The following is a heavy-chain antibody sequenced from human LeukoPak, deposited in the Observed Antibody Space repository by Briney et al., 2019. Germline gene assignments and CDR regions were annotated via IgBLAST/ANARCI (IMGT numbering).Heavy chain of an antibody. D-gene: IGHD2-15*01. CDR2: IRYDGSNK. Sequence: GGSLRLSCAASGFTFSSYGMHWVRQAPGKGLEWVAFIRYDGSNKYYADSVKGRFTISRDSSKNTLYLQMNSLRAEDAAVYYCAKAPVTTCSGAYCYPFDYWGQGTLVTVSS. CDR1: GFTFSSYG. V-gene: IGHV3-30*02. J-gene: IGHJ4*02. CDR3: AKAPVTTCSGAYCYPFDY.